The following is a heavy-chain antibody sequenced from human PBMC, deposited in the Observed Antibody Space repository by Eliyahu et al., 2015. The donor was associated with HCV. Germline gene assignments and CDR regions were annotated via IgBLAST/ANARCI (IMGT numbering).Heavy chain of an antibody. CDR1: GGSIGSGSYY. CDR3: ARHRGASFDY. V-gene: IGHV4-31*03. J-gene: IGHJ4*02. Sequence: QVQLQESGPGLVKPSQTLSLTCXVSGGSIGSGSYYWSWIRQDPGKGLEWIGYIHDSGDTFYNPSLKSRVSISRDTSKNQFSLRLTSVTAADTAVYYCARHRGASFDYWGQGTRVNVSS. CDR2: IHDSGDT. D-gene: IGHD1-14*01.